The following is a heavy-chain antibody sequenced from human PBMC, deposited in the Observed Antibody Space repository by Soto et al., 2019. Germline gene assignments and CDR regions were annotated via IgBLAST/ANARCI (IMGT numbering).Heavy chain of an antibody. CDR1: GFTFSTYG. CDR3: VRGLRLTGTLVYYYYGMDV. J-gene: IGHJ6*02. CDR2: IWYDGSNK. D-gene: IGHD1-7*01. Sequence: PGGSLRLSCAASGFTFSTYGMHWVRQAPGKGLEWVAVIWYDGSNKYYADSVKGRFTISRDNYKNTLYLQMNCLRAQDTAVYYCVRGLRLTGTLVYYYYGMDVWGQWTTVTVSS. V-gene: IGHV3-33*01.